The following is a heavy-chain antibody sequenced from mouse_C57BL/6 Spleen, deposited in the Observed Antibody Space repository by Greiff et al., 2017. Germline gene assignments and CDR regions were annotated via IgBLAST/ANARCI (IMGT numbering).Heavy chain of an antibody. CDR2: IHPNSGST. V-gene: IGHV1-64*01. CDR3: ARAGEPYYFDY. Sequence: VQLQESGAELVKPGASVKLSCKASGYTFTSYWMHWVKQRPGQGLEWIGMIHPNSGSTNYNEKFKSKATLTVDKSSSTAYMQLSSLTSEDSAVYYCARAGEPYYFDYWGQGTTLTVSS. CDR1: GYTFTSYW. J-gene: IGHJ2*01.